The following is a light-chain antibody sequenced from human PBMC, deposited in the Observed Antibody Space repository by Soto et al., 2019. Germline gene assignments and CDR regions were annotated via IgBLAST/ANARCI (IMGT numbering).Light chain of an antibody. V-gene: IGLV2-8*01. J-gene: IGLJ1*01. CDR1: SSDVGLYDY. Sequence: QSALTQPPSASGSPGQSVTISCTGTSSDVGLYDYVSWYQQHPGKVPKLLIYEVTQRPSGVPDRFSGSKSGNTDSLTVSGLQAEDEADYYCSSYGGNSNYVFGTGTKVTVL. CDR2: EVT. CDR3: SSYGGNSNYV.